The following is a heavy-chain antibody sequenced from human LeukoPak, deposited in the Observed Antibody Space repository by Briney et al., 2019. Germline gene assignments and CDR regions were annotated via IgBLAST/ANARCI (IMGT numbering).Heavy chain of an antibody. CDR1: GFTFSSYS. J-gene: IGHJ4*02. D-gene: IGHD2-21*01. Sequence: GGSLRLSCAASGFTFSSYSMNWVRQAPGKGLEWVSSISKSSSYIYYADSVKGRFTISRDNAKNSLYLQMNSLRAEDTAVYYCARDATTYCGGDCYFGAAGYWGQGTLVTVSS. CDR2: ISKSSSYI. V-gene: IGHV3-21*01. CDR3: ARDATTYCGGDCYFGAAGY.